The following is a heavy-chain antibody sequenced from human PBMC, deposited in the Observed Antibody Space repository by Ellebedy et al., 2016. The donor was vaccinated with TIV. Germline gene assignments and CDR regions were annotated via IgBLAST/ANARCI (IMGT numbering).Heavy chain of an antibody. CDR3: ARVATPPVTTVTHFDY. V-gene: IGHV4-59*01. J-gene: IGHJ4*02. CDR2: IYDSGIT. D-gene: IGHD4-17*01. Sequence: MPSETLSLTCTVSGDSISTYYWSWIRQPPGKGLEWIGYIYNSGYIYDSGITNYNPSLKSRVTISMDTSKSQFSLKLSSVTAADTAVYYCARVATPPVTTVTHFDYWGQGTLVTVSS. CDR1: GDSISTYY.